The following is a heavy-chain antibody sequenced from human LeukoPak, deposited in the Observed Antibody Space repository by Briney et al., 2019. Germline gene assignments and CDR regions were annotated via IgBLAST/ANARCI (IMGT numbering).Heavy chain of an antibody. CDR3: AREALWSGSYMDV. CDR1: GGSISSGGYY. J-gene: IGHJ6*03. V-gene: IGHV4-30-2*01. CDR2: IYHSGST. D-gene: IGHD3-3*01. Sequence: SETLSLTCTVSGGSISSGGYYWSWIRQPPGKGLEWIGYIYHSGSTYYNPSLKSRVTISVDRSKNQFSLKLSSVTAADTAVYYCAREALWSGSYMDVWGKGTTVTVSS.